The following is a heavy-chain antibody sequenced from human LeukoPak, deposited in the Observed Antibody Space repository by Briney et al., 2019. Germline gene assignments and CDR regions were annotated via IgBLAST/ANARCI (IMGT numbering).Heavy chain of an antibody. J-gene: IGHJ5*02. V-gene: IGHV5-51*01. CDR3: ARQNCSSISCYDGWFDP. CDR2: IYPGDSDT. Sequence: GESLKISCKGSGYSFTSYWIGWVRQMPGKGLEWMGIIYPGDSDTRYSPSFQGRVTISADRSISTAYLQWSSLKASDTAMYYCARQNCSSISCYDGWFDPWGQGTLVTVSS. CDR1: GYSFTSYW. D-gene: IGHD2-2*01.